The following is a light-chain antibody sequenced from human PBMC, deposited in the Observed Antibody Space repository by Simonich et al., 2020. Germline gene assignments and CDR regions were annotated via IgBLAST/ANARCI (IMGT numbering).Light chain of an antibody. CDR2: MNN. J-gene: IGLJ3*02. V-gene: IGLV1-47*01. Sequence: QSVLTQPPSASGTPGQRVTISCSGSRSNIGSNYVYWYQQLPGPAPKLLIYMNNQRPSGVPDRFSGSKSGTSASLAISGLRSEDEADYYCAAWDDSLSGPVFGGGTKLTVL. CDR1: RSNIGSNY. CDR3: AAWDDSLSGPV.